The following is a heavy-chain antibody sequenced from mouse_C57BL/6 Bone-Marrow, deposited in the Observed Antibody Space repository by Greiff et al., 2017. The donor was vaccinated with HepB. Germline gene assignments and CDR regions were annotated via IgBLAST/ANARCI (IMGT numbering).Heavy chain of an antibody. CDR1: GYTFHSYW. CDR2: IDPSDSYT. J-gene: IGHJ4*01. Sequence: VQLQQPGAELVMPGASVKLSCKASGYTFHSYWMHWVKQRPEQGLEWIGEIDPSDSYTNYNQKFKGKSTLTVDKSSSTAYMQLSSLTSEDSAFYYGASQDHYAIDYWRPGTPATASS. V-gene: IGHV1-69*01. CDR3: ASQDHYAIDY.